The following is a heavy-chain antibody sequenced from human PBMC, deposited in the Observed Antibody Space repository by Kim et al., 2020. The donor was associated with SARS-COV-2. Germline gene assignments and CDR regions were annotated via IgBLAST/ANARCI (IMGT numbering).Heavy chain of an antibody. CDR2: ISSSSSYI. Sequence: GGSLRLSCAASGFTFSSYSMNWVRQAPGKGLEWVSSISSSSSYIYYADSVKGRFTISRDNAKNSLYLQMNSLRAEDTAVYYCARPQYYDILTGYSYYYGMDVWGQGTTVTVSS. CDR3: ARPQYYDILTGYSYYYGMDV. J-gene: IGHJ6*02. V-gene: IGHV3-21*01. CDR1: GFTFSSYS. D-gene: IGHD3-9*01.